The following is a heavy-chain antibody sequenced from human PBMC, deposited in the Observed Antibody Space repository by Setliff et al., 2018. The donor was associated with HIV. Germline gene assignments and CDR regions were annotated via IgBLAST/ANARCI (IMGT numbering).Heavy chain of an antibody. CDR2: ISAGGHQT. D-gene: IGHD3-16*01. V-gene: IGHV1-3*01. J-gene: IGHJ4*02. CDR1: GYSFTTYA. Sequence: ASVKVSCRASGYSFTTYALHWVRQAPGQGLEWVGWISAGGHQTKYSEKFQDRVTITTDTSASTAYLQLSALRSEDTAVFYCAIGGGDGHPTWVYWGLGTLVTVSS. CDR3: AIGGGDGHPTWVY.